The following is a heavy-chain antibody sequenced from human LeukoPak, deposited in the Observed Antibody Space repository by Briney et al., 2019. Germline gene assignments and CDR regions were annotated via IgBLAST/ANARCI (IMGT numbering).Heavy chain of an antibody. D-gene: IGHD3-16*02. CDR3: ARVPYDYVWGSYRFPYYYGMDV. V-gene: IGHV4-59*01. Sequence: PSETLSLTCTVSGGSISSYYWSWIRQPPGKGLEWIGYIYYSGSTNYNPSLKSRVTISVDTSKNQFSLKLSSVTAADTAVYYCARVPYDYVWGSYRFPYYYGMDVWGKGTTVTVSS. CDR2: IYYSGST. J-gene: IGHJ6*04. CDR1: GGSISSYY.